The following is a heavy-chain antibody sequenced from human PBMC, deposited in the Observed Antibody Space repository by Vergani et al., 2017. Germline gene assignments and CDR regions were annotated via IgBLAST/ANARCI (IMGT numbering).Heavy chain of an antibody. J-gene: IGHJ4*02. CDR2: IAYDGTQK. CDR1: GFTSSYYG. Sequence: QVHLVESGGGVVQPGRSLRLSCVVSGFTSSYYGMHWVRQAPGKGLEWVAVIAYDGTQKYYADSVKGRFTISRDNSKSTLYLQMNSLRTEDTAVYYCATESDCTPGCPLGYVRERGQGTLVTVSS. CDR3: ATESDCTPGCPLGYVRE. D-gene: IGHD1-1*01. V-gene: IGHV3-30*03.